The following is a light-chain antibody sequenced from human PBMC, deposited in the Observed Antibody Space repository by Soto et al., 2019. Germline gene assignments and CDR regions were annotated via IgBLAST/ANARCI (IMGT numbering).Light chain of an antibody. CDR3: QQSYSTPPLT. CDR1: QSISSY. V-gene: IGKV1-39*01. CDR2: AAS. Sequence: IQMTQSPSSLSASVGDRVTITCRACQSISSYLNWYQQKPGKASKLLIYAASSLQSGVPSRFSGSGSWTDFTLTISRLQPEDFATYYCQQSYSTPPLTFGGGTKVEIK. J-gene: IGKJ4*01.